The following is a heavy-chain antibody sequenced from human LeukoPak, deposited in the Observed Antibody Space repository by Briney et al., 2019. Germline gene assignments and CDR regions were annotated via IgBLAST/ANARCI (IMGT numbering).Heavy chain of an antibody. CDR3: ATVYSSSPLRPMDV. Sequence: GGSLRLSCAASGFTFSSYGMHWVRQAPGKGLEWVAVISYDGSNKNYADSVKGRFTISRDNSKNTLYLQMNSLRAEDTAVYYCATVYSSSPLRPMDVWGQGTRSPSP. CDR2: ISYDGSNK. J-gene: IGHJ6*02. CDR1: GFTFSSYG. V-gene: IGHV3-30*03. D-gene: IGHD2-2*01.